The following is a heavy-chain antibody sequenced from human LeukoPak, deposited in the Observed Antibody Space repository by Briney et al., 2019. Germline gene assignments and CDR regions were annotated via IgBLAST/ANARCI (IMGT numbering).Heavy chain of an antibody. CDR3: ARDVKKGSSWYGARRNNYYGMDV. D-gene: IGHD6-13*01. CDR1: GFTFSSYS. J-gene: IGHJ6*02. Sequence: GGSLRLSCAASGFTFSSYSMNWVPQAPGKGLEWVSSISSSSSYIYYADSVKGRFTISRDNAKNSLYLQMNSLRAEDTAVYYCARDVKKGSSWYGARRNNYYGMDVWGQGTTVTVSS. CDR2: ISSSSSYI. V-gene: IGHV3-21*01.